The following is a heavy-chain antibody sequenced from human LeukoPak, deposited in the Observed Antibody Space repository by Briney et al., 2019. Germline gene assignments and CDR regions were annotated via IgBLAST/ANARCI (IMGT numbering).Heavy chain of an antibody. CDR3: ATDLYGPGY. CDR2: LNTDGSST. V-gene: IGHV3-74*01. CDR1: GFTFSNYW. Sequence: GGSLRLSCAASGFTFSNYWMHWVRQAPGGGLMWVSRLNTDGSSTYYADSVKGRFTISRDNAKNTLYLQMNSLGAEDTAVYYRATDLYGPGYGGQGTLVTVSS. J-gene: IGHJ4*02. D-gene: IGHD3-10*01.